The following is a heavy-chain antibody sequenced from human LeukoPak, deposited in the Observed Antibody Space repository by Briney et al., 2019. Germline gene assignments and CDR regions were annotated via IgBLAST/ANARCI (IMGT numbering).Heavy chain of an antibody. D-gene: IGHD3-9*01. CDR1: GYSISSGYY. J-gene: IGHJ3*02. Sequence: SETLSLTCTVSGYSISSGYYWGWIRQSPGKGLEWIGSIYHGGSTYYNPSLRSRVIVSVDTSKNQFSLKLSSVTAADTAVYYCARDYDILTGYYGDNAFDIWGQGTMVTVSS. CDR3: ARDYDILTGYYGDNAFDI. CDR2: IYHGGST. V-gene: IGHV4-38-2*02.